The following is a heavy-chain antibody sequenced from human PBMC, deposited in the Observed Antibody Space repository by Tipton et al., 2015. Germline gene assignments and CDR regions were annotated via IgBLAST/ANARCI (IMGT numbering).Heavy chain of an antibody. CDR2: IDTQNGVT. CDR1: GYTFTDYH. Sequence: QVQLVQSGAAVGEHGASLMVSCKASGYTFTDYHIHWMRQAPGQGLEWMGQIDTQNGVTNFAQGFQCRVTMTRDTSILTAYMELSGLRSDDTAVYYCATDSLRTTLGSHWGQGTLVTVSS. V-gene: IGHV1-2*06. D-gene: IGHD1-7*01. CDR3: ATDSLRTTLGSH. J-gene: IGHJ1*01.